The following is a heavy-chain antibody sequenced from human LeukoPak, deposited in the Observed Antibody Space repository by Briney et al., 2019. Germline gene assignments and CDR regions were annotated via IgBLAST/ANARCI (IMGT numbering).Heavy chain of an antibody. CDR1: GYTFTSYD. V-gene: IGHV1-8*01. J-gene: IGHJ6*02. CDR3: ARGIAARPFYYYYGMDV. Sequence: ASVKVSCKASGYTFTSYDISWVRQATGQGLEWMGRRNPNSGNTGYAQKFQGRVTMTRNTSISTAYMELSSLRSEDTAVYYCARGIAARPFYYYYGMDVWGQGTTVTVPS. D-gene: IGHD6-6*01. CDR2: RNPNSGNT.